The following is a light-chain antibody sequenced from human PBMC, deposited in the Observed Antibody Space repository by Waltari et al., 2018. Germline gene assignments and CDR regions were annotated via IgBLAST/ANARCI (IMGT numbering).Light chain of an antibody. J-gene: IGKJ4*01. CDR2: AAS. Sequence: DIQLTQSPSFLSASVRDRVTITCRASQGISTYFAWYQQKPGKAPKLLIYAASTLQSDIPSRFSGSGSGTEFTLTISSLQPEDFATYYCLHLNNFPLSFGGGTK. V-gene: IGKV1-9*01. CDR1: QGISTY. CDR3: LHLNNFPLS.